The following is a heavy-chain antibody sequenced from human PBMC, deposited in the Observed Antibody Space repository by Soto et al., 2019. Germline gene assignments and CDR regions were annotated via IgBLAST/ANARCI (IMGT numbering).Heavy chain of an antibody. V-gene: IGHV4-31*03. J-gene: IGHJ4*02. Sequence: SETLSLTCTVSGGSFYTGGYYWSWVRQRPEKGLEWIGYVYGSGHTYYNPSLKSRPAISLDMSKSQFSLKLSSVTAADTALYFCARRPFGAFDYWGQGILVTDSS. D-gene: IGHD3-3*01. CDR1: GGSFYTGGYY. CDR3: ARRPFGAFDY. CDR2: VYGSGHT.